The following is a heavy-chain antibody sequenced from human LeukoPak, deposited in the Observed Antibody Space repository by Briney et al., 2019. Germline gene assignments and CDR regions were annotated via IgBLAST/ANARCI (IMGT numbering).Heavy chain of an antibody. CDR3: AREDVDTAMASDY. D-gene: IGHD5-18*01. J-gene: IGHJ4*02. Sequence: AGGSLRLSCAASGFTFDDYAMHWVRHAPGKGLEWVSGISWNSGSIGYADSVKGRFTISRDNAKNSLYLQMNSLRAEDTAVYYCAREDVDTAMASDYWGQGTLVTVSS. V-gene: IGHV3-9*01. CDR2: ISWNSGSI. CDR1: GFTFDDYA.